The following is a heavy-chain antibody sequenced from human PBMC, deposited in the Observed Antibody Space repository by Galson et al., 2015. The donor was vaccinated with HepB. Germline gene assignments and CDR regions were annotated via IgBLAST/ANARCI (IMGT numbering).Heavy chain of an antibody. CDR1: GFTFSSYA. CDR3: EKDLPRQQWLVKGGVDY. J-gene: IGHJ4*02. D-gene: IGHD6-19*01. CDR2: ISGSGGST. Sequence: SLRLSCAASGFTFSSYAMSWVRQAPGKGLEWVSAISGSGGSTYYADSVKGRFTISRDNSKNTLYLQMNSLRAEDTAVYYCEKDLPRQQWLVKGGVDYWGQGTLVTVSS. V-gene: IGHV3-23*01.